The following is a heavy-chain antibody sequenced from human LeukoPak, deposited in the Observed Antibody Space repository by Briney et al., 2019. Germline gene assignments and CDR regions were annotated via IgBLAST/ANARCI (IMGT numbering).Heavy chain of an antibody. D-gene: IGHD2-2*01. V-gene: IGHV3-23*01. CDR1: GFTFSDYA. J-gene: IGHJ4*02. Sequence: GGSLRLSCAVSGFTFSDYAMSWVRQAPGKGLEWVSAISGSGGYTFYADSVKGRFTISRDSSKSALYLQMNSLRAEDTAVYYCAKGLRTSREGGQGTLVTVSS. CDR3: AKGLRTSRE. CDR2: ISGSGGYT.